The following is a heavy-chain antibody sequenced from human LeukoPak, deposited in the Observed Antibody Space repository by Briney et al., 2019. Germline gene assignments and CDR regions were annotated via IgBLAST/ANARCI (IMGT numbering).Heavy chain of an antibody. CDR1: GFTFSRYW. J-gene: IGHJ4*02. CDR2: INLDGYNT. CDR3: ARGALGGNYYDSS. Sequence: GGSLRLSCAASGFTFSRYWMHWVRQAPGKGLVWVSRINLDGYNTNYADSVKGRFTISRDNAKNTLYLQMNSLRAEDTAVYYCARGALGGNYYDSSGGQGTLATVSS. V-gene: IGHV3-74*01. D-gene: IGHD3-22*01.